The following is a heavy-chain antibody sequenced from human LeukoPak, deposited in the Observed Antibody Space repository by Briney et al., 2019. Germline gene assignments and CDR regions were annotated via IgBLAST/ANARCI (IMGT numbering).Heavy chain of an antibody. V-gene: IGHV3-74*01. CDR3: ARNALPDYDSSGYLRPPKYDFDY. D-gene: IGHD3-22*01. CDR1: GFTFSSYW. Sequence: QPGGSLRLSCAASGFTFSSYWMHWVRQAPGKGLVWVSRINSDGSSTSYADSVKGRFTISRDNAKNSLYLQMNSLRAEDTAVYYCARNALPDYDSSGYLRPPKYDFDYWGQGTLVTVSS. CDR2: INSDGSST. J-gene: IGHJ4*02.